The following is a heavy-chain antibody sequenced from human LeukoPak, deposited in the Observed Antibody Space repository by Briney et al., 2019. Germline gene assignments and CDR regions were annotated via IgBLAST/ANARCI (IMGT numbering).Heavy chain of an antibody. J-gene: IGHJ4*02. Sequence: GGSLRLSCAASGFTVSSNYMSWVRQAPGKGLEWVSVIYSGGSTYYADSVKGRFTISRDNSKNTLYLQMNSLRAEDTAVYYCAREFTGSGSYYGNFDYWGQGTLVTVSS. D-gene: IGHD1-26*01. CDR1: GFTVSSNY. CDR2: IYSGGST. V-gene: IGHV3-53*01. CDR3: AREFTGSGSYYGNFDY.